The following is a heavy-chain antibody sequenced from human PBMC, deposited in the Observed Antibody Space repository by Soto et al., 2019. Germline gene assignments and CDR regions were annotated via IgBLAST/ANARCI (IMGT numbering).Heavy chain of an antibody. CDR1: GFTFSSYA. D-gene: IGHD4-17*01. V-gene: IGHV3-23*01. Sequence: EVQLLESGGGLVQPGGSLRLSCAASGFTFSSYAMSWVRQAPGKGLEWVSAISGSGGSTYYADSVKGRFTISRDNSKNPLYLQINSLRAEDTAVYYCSKGSTVYVYAFDYWGQGTMVTVSS. CDR2: ISGSGGST. J-gene: IGHJ3*01. CDR3: SKGSTVYVYAFDY.